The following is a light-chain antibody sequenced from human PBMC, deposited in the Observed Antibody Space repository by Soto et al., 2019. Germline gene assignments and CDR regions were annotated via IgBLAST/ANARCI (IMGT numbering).Light chain of an antibody. J-gene: IGLJ1*01. V-gene: IGLV1-51*01. Sequence: QSVLTQPPSVSAAPGQKVTISCSGSSSNIANNYVSWYQQLPGTAPKLLIYDNNKQPSGIPDRFSGSKSGTSATLGITGLQTGDEADYYCGTWDSSLSVYVFGTGTKLTVL. CDR1: SSNIANNY. CDR3: GTWDSSLSVYV. CDR2: DNN.